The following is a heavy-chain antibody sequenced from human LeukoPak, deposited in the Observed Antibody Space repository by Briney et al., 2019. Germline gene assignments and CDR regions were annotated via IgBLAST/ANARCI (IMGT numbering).Heavy chain of an antibody. D-gene: IGHD3-10*01. V-gene: IGHV3-66*01. CDR1: GFTDNSNY. Sequence: GGSLRLSCSASGFTDNSNYMSWVHQAPGKGLEWVSVIYSGGSTYYADSVKGRITISRDNTKNTLYLKMNSPRAEDTAVYYCARDIGGYWGQGTLVTVSS. CDR2: IYSGGST. J-gene: IGHJ4*02. CDR3: ARDIGGY.